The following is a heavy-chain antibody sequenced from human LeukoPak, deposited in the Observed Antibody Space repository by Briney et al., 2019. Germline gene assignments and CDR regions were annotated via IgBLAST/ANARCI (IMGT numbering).Heavy chain of an antibody. D-gene: IGHD1-26*01. J-gene: IGHJ3*02. CDR3: TRLYGGSFSFDI. V-gene: IGHV3-73*01. Sequence: GGSLRLSCAVSGFTFSVSAIHWVRQASGKGLEWVGRIKNRANNYATAYAASVKGRFTVSRDDAKNTAYLQMNSLRTEDTAVYYCTRLYGGSFSFDIWGQGRKVTVSS. CDR2: IKNRANNYAT. CDR1: GFTFSVSA.